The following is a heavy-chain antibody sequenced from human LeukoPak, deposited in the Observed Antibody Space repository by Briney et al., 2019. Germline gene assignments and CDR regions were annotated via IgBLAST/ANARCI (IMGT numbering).Heavy chain of an antibody. CDR1: GGTFSSYA. V-gene: IGHV1-69*04. Sequence: SVKVSCKASGGTFSSYATSWVRQAPGQGLEWMGRIIPILGIANYAQKFQGRVTITTDESTSTAYMELSSLRSEDTAVYYCARDGGYSYGLYWYFDLWGRGTLVTVSS. D-gene: IGHD5-18*01. J-gene: IGHJ2*01. CDR3: ARDGGYSYGLYWYFDL. CDR2: IIPILGIA.